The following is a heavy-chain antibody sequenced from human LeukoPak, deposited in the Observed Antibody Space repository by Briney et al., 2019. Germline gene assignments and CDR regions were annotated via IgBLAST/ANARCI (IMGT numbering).Heavy chain of an antibody. CDR1: GGSISSDY. Sequence: SETLSLTCTVSGGSISSDYWSGIRQPPGKGLEWSGYSYYSGSTHYNPSLKSRVTISVDTSKNQFPLKLSSVTAADTAVYYCARAYYDFWSGYYTPYFDYWGQGTLVTVSS. J-gene: IGHJ4*02. CDR2: SYYSGST. CDR3: ARAYYDFWSGYYTPYFDY. D-gene: IGHD3-3*01. V-gene: IGHV4-59*01.